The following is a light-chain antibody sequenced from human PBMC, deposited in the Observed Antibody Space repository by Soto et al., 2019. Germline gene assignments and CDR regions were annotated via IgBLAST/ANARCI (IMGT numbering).Light chain of an antibody. CDR3: QKNYETPLP. J-gene: IGKJ3*01. V-gene: IGKV1-39*01. CDR1: QSISSY. Sequence: DIQMTQSPSSLSASVGDRVIITCRASQSISSYLNWYQQKQGKAPNLLIYAASSLQSGVPSRFSGSGSGTDFTLIISSLQPEDFATYYCQKNYETPLPFGPGTKVDIK. CDR2: AAS.